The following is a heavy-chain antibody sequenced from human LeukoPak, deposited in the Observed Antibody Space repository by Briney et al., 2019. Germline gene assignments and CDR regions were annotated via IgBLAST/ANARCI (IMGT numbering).Heavy chain of an antibody. D-gene: IGHD6-19*01. CDR3: VRPLLVAGTSN. V-gene: IGHV3-64D*06. CDR2: ISSNGGST. CDR1: GFTFSSYA. J-gene: IGHJ4*02. Sequence: GRSLRLSCAASGFTFSSYAMHWVRQAPGRGLEYVSAISSNGGSTYYADSVKGRFTISRDNSKNTLYLQMSSLRAEDTAVYYCVRPLLVAGTSNWGQGTLVTVSS.